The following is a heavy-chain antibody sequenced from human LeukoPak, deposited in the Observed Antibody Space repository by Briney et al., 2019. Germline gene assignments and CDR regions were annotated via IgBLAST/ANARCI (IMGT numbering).Heavy chain of an antibody. D-gene: IGHD3-16*02. CDR1: GFTFSHSA. J-gene: IGHJ3*01. CDR3: VRDIELST. Sequence: PGRSLRLSCAASGFTFSHSAMTWVRQAPGKGLEWVSLISFSGNNMYYADSVRGRFTISRDNSKDTLYLQMNSLRAEDTAIYYCVRDIELSTWGLGTMVSVSS. V-gene: IGHV3-23*01. CDR2: ISFSGNNM.